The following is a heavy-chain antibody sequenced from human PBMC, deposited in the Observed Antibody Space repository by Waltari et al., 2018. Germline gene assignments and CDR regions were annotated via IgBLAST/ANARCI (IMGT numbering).Heavy chain of an antibody. CDR2: NIAYNGNT. V-gene: IGHV1-18*01. CDR3: ARDRAVGYCSSTSCYFYGMDV. Sequence: QVQLVQSGAEVKKPGASVKVSCKASGYTFTSYGISWVRQAPGQGLEWMGWNIAYNGNTNYAQKLQGRVTRTTDTSTSTAYMELRSLRSDDTAVYYCARDRAVGYCSSTSCYFYGMDVWGQGTTVTVSS. D-gene: IGHD2-2*03. J-gene: IGHJ6*02. CDR1: GYTFTSYG.